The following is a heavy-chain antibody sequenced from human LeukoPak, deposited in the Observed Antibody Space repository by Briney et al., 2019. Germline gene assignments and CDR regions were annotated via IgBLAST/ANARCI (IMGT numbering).Heavy chain of an antibody. Sequence: GGSLRLSCAASGFTFSRYWMSWVRQAPGKGLEWVANIKQDGSETDYVDSVKGRFTISRDNANNSLFLQMKSLRAEDTAVYYCARDKVGIVGAGGDYWGQGTLVTVSA. D-gene: IGHD1-26*01. CDR2: IKQDGSET. CDR3: ARDKVGIVGAGGDY. V-gene: IGHV3-7*05. J-gene: IGHJ4*02. CDR1: GFTFSRYW.